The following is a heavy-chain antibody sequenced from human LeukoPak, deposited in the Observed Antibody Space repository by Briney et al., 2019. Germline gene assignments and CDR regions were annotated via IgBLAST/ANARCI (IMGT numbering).Heavy chain of an antibody. Sequence: SGPTLVNPTQTLTLTCTFSGLSLSTSGVGVGWIRQPPRQSLEWHELIYWDDDKRYSRSLNSRLTITKDTSINQVVLTMTNMDPVDTATYYCAHRQVIEDYFDYWGQGTLVTVSS. CDR1: GLSLSTSGVG. J-gene: IGHJ4*02. V-gene: IGHV2-5*02. D-gene: IGHD2/OR15-2a*01. CDR3: AHRQVIEDYFDY. CDR2: IYWDDDK.